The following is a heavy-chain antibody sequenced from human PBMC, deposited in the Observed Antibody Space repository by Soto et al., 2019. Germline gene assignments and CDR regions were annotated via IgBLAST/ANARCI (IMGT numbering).Heavy chain of an antibody. V-gene: IGHV3-9*01. CDR3: ARDLTSEYYYDSSGLDY. Sequence: SLRLSCAASGFTFDDYAMHWVRQVPGKGLEWVSGINWNSSTIYYADSVKGRFTISRDNAKNSLYLQMNSLRDEDTAVYYCARDLTSEYYYDSSGLDYWGQGTLVTVSS. D-gene: IGHD3-22*01. CDR2: INWNSSTI. CDR1: GFTFDDYA. J-gene: IGHJ4*02.